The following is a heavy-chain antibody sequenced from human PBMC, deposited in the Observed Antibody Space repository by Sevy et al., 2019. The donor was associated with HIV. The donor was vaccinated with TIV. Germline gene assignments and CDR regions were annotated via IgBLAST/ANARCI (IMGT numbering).Heavy chain of an antibody. V-gene: IGHV3-15*01. CDR1: GFSFFNAW. Sequence: GGSLRLSCSASGFSFFNAWMSWVRQAPGKGLEWIGRIRSETDGGTTEYTASVNGRFSISRDDSKDTLYLQMNSLKTVDIAVYYCATERWGFFDSITRYLLPYFDSWGQGTLVTVSS. J-gene: IGHJ4*02. CDR3: ATERWGFFDSITRYLLPYFDS. CDR2: IRSETDGGTT. D-gene: IGHD3-10*01.